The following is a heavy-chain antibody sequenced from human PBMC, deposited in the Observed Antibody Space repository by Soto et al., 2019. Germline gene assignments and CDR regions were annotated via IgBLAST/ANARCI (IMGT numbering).Heavy chain of an antibody. D-gene: IGHD3-9*01. CDR3: AGGSYDILTGPRYYYYGMDV. CDR1: GYTFTSYY. Sequence: ASVKVSCKASGYTFTSYYMHWVRQAPGQGLEWMGIINPSGGSTSYAQKFQGRVTMTRDTSTSTVYMELSSLRSEDTAVYYCAGGSYDILTGPRYYYYGMDVWGQGTTVTVSS. V-gene: IGHV1-46*01. J-gene: IGHJ6*02. CDR2: INPSGGST.